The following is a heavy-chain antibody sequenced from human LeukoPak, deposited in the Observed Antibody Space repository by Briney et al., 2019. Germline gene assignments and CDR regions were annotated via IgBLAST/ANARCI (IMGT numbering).Heavy chain of an antibody. V-gene: IGHV3-23*01. CDR1: GFTFSSYA. CDR3: ATARGNSGSYYEDRMLYYFDY. D-gene: IGHD1-26*01. Sequence: GGSLRLSCAASGFTFSSYAMRWVRQAPGKGLEWVSAISGSGGSTYYADSVKGRFTISRDNSKNTLYLQMNSLRAEDTAVYYCATARGNSGSYYEDRMLYYFDYWGQGTLVTVSS. J-gene: IGHJ4*02. CDR2: ISGSGGST.